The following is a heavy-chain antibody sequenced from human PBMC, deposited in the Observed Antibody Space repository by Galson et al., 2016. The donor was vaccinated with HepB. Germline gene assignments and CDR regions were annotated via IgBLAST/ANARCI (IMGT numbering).Heavy chain of an antibody. J-gene: IGHJ4*02. CDR3: AMKQGVVARRSDSFDY. D-gene: IGHD6-19*01. CDR2: IGVSDYDT. CDR1: GFTFSTYS. Sequence: SLRLSCAASGFTFSTYSFNWVRQAPGKGLEWVARIGVSDYDTRYRDSVRGRFTISRDNSKNTLYLQINSLRTEDTALYYCAMKQGVVARRSDSFDYWGQGTMVTVSS. V-gene: IGHV3-23*01.